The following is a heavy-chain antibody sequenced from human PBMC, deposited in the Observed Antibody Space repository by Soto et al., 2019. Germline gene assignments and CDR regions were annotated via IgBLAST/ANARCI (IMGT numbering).Heavy chain of an antibody. D-gene: IGHD3-3*01. J-gene: IGHJ4*02. CDR2: INHSGRT. Sequence: SETLSLTCAVYGGSFSGYCWSWIRQPPGKGLEWIGEINHSGRTNYNPSLKSRVTISVDTSKSQLSLKLSSVTAADTAVYYCARGRKYYDFWSGYSHPRYYFNYWGQGTLVTVSS. CDR1: GGSFSGYC. CDR3: ARGRKYYDFWSGYSHPRYYFNY. V-gene: IGHV4-34*01.